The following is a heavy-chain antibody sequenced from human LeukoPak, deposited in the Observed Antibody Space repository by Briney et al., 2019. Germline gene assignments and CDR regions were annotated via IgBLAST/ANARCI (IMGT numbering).Heavy chain of an antibody. CDR3: ARDREDIVVVVAALPGAFDI. J-gene: IGHJ3*02. CDR1: GGTFSSYA. V-gene: IGHV1-69*05. D-gene: IGHD2-15*01. CDR2: IIPIFGTA. Sequence: SVKVSCKAAGGTFSSYAISWVRQAPGQGLEWMGRIIPIFGTANYAQKFQGRVTITTDESTSTAYMELSSLRSEDTAVYYCARDREDIVVVVAALPGAFDIWGQGTMVTVSS.